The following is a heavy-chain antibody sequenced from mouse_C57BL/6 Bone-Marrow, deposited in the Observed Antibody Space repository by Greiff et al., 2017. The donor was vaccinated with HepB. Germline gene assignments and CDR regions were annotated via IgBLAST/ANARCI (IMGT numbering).Heavy chain of an antibody. V-gene: IGHV5-6*01. J-gene: IGHJ4*01. Sequence: EVQRVESGGDLVKPGGSLKLSCAASGFTFSSYGMSWVRQTPDKRLEWVATISSGGSYIYYPDSVKGRFTISRDNAKNTLYLQMSSLKSEDTAMYYCARQFDYEGAMDYWGQGTSVTVSS. D-gene: IGHD2-4*01. CDR3: ARQFDYEGAMDY. CDR1: GFTFSSYG. CDR2: ISSGGSYI.